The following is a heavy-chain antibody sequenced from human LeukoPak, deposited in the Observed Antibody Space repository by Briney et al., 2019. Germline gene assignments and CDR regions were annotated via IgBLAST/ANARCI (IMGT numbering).Heavy chain of an antibody. CDR3: AREDAGDYANWFDP. CDR1: GGTFSSYA. CDR2: IIPISGTA. D-gene: IGHD4-17*01. Sequence: SVKVSCKASGGTFSSYAISWVRQAPGQGLEWMGGIIPISGTANYAQKFQGRVTITADESTSTAYMELSSLRSEDTAVYYCAREDAGDYANWFDPWGQGTLVTVSS. J-gene: IGHJ5*02. V-gene: IGHV1-69*01.